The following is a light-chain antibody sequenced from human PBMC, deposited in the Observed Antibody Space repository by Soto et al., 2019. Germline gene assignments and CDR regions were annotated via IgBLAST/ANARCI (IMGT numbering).Light chain of an antibody. CDR3: SSYAGSSNV. V-gene: IGLV2-8*01. CDR1: SSDVGGYNY. Sequence: QSALTQPPSASGSPGQSVAISCTGTSSDVGGYNYVSWYQQPPGKDPKIMIYEVNKRPSGVPDRFSCSKSGNTSSLTVSGLQAEDEADYYCSSYAGSSNVFGTGTNVTVL. J-gene: IGLJ1*01. CDR2: EVN.